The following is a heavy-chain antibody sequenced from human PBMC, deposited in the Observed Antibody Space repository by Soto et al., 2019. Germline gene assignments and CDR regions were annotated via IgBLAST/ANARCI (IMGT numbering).Heavy chain of an antibody. CDR3: ARDLKETAAISIPVDI. D-gene: IGHD2-2*02. V-gene: IGHV4-59*01. CDR1: GGSISSYY. J-gene: IGHJ3*02. Sequence: SETLSLTCTVSGGSISSYYWSWIRQPPGKGLEWIGYIYYSGSTNYNPSLKSRVTISVDTSKNQFSLKLSSVTAADTAVYYCARDLKETAAISIPVDIWGQGTMVTVS. CDR2: IYYSGST.